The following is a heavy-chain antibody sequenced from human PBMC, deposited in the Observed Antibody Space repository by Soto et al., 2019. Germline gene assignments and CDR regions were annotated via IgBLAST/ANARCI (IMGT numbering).Heavy chain of an antibody. Sequence: ESGGGLVEPGRSLRLSCTCSGFTFGDYAISWSRQAPGKGLEWVGVIRSKAYGETTDYAASVKGRFTILRDDSKSIAYLQLNSLQSEDTGVYYCTRYTYTSRYSYFGMDVWGHGTTVTVSS. D-gene: IGHD2-2*01. J-gene: IGHJ6*02. CDR3: TRYTYTSRYSYFGMDV. CDR2: IRSKAYGETT. V-gene: IGHV3-49*03. CDR1: GFTFGDYA.